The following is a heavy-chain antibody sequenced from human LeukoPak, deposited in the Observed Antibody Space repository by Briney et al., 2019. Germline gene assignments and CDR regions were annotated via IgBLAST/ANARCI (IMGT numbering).Heavy chain of an antibody. Sequence: SETLSLTCAVYGGSFSGYYWSWIRQPPGKGLEWIGEINHSGSTNYNPSLKGRVTISVDTSKNQFSLKLSSVTAADTAVYYCARSHYYDSSGSHNNWFDPWGQGTLVTVSS. CDR2: INHSGST. CDR1: GGSFSGYY. CDR3: ARSHYYDSSGSHNNWFDP. V-gene: IGHV4-34*01. D-gene: IGHD3-22*01. J-gene: IGHJ5*02.